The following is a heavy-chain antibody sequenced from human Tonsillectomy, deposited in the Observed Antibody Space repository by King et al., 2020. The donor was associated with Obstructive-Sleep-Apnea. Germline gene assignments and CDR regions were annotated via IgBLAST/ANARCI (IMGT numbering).Heavy chain of an antibody. CDR1: AYTFTSYD. CDR3: ARVVYLDY. Sequence: VQLVESGAEVKKPGASVKVSCKASAYTFTSYDINWVRQAPGQGLEWMGWMNPHSGNTGYAQKFQGRLTMTRDTSISTAYMELSSLTSEDAALYFCARVVYLDYWGQGTRVTVSS. V-gene: IGHV1-8*01. CDR2: MNPHSGNT. J-gene: IGHJ4*02.